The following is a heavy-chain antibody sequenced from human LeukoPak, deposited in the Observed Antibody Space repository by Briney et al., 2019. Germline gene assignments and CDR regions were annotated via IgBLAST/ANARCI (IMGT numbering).Heavy chain of an antibody. CDR2: ISGSGGST. J-gene: IGHJ4*02. D-gene: IGHD1-26*01. Sequence: PGGSLRLSCAASGFTFSSYAMSWVRQAPGKGLEWVSAISGSGGSTDYADSVKGRFTISRDNSKDTLYLQMNSLRAEDTAVYYCAKGIRIVGATTWDYWGQGTLVTVSS. V-gene: IGHV3-23*01. CDR3: AKGIRIVGATTWDY. CDR1: GFTFSSYA.